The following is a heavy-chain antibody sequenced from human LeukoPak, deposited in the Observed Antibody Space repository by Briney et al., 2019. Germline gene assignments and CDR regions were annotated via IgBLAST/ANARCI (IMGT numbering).Heavy chain of an antibody. V-gene: IGHV4-34*01. J-gene: IGHJ2*01. CDR1: GGSFSGYY. CDR2: INHSGST. Sequence: PSETLSLTCAVYGGSFSGYYWSWIRQPPGKGLEWIGEINHSGSTNYNPSLKSRVTISVDTSKNQFSLKLSSVTAADTAVYYCARHGKANYGGNSGYFDLWGRGTLVTVSS. CDR3: ARHGKANYGGNSGYFDL. D-gene: IGHD4-23*01.